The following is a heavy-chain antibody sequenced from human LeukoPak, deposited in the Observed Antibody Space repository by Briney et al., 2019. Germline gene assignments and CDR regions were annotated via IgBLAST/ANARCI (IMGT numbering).Heavy chain of an antibody. J-gene: IGHJ5*02. D-gene: IGHD2-8*01. CDR3: ARDRLRGFDP. V-gene: IGHV1-8*03. CDR1: GYTFTRFD. Sequence: ASVTVSCKASGYTFTRFDINWVRQATGQGLEWMGWVNYNSGNTGYAQKFQGRVIITRNISISTAYMELSSLRSEDAAVYYGARDRLRGFDPWGQRTLVTVSS. CDR2: VNYNSGNT.